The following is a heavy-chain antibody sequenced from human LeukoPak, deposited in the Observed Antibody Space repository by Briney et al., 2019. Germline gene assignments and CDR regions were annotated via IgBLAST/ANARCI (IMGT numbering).Heavy chain of an antibody. CDR2: INPNSGGT. Sequence: ASVKVSCKASGYTFTGYYMHWMRQAPGQGLEWMGWINPNSGGTNYAQNFQGRVTLARDTSINTAYMELSSLRSDDTAVYYCARAPLGGDGFNLDYWGKGTQVTVSS. CDR3: ARAPLGGDGFNLDY. V-gene: IGHV1-2*02. CDR1: GYTFTGYY. D-gene: IGHD5-24*01. J-gene: IGHJ4*02.